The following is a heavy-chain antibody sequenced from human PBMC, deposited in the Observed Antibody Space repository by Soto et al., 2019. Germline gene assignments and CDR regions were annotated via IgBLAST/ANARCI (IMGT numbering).Heavy chain of an antibody. J-gene: IGHJ3*02. Sequence: GGSLRLSCAASGFTFSSYSMNWVRQAPGKGLEWVSSISSSSSYIYYADSVKGRFTISRDNAKNSLYLQMNSLRAEDSGVEYCVREGINGGYAFDIWGQGTRVTVSS. CDR3: VREGINGGYAFDI. D-gene: IGHD7-27*01. V-gene: IGHV3-21*01. CDR1: GFTFSSYS. CDR2: ISSSSSYI.